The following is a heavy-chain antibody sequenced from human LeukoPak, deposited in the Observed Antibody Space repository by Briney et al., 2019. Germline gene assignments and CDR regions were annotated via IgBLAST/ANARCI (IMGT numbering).Heavy chain of an antibody. D-gene: IGHD1-26*01. Sequence: NPGGSLRLSCAASGFTFSSYSMNWVRQAPGKGLEWVSSISRSSNYKYYADSVKGRFTISRDNSKNTLYLQMNSLRAEDTAIYYCAKDRGWELWGDAFDIWGQGTMVTVSS. V-gene: IGHV3-21*04. CDR3: AKDRGWELWGDAFDI. J-gene: IGHJ3*02. CDR1: GFTFSSYS. CDR2: ISRSSNYK.